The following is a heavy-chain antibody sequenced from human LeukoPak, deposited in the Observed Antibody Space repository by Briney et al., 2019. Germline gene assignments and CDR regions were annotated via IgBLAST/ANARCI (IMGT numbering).Heavy chain of an antibody. V-gene: IGHV4-4*07. J-gene: IGHJ4*02. D-gene: IGHD2-2*01. CDR2: IYTSGST. CDR1: GGSISSYY. CDR3: ARDRGGYCSSTSCRGDFDY. Sequence: KPSETLSLTCTVSGGSISSYYWSWIRQPAGKGLEWIGRIYTSGSTNYNPSLKSRVTMSVDTSKNQFSLELSSVTAADTAVYYCARDRGGYCSSTSCRGDFDYWGQGTLVTVSS.